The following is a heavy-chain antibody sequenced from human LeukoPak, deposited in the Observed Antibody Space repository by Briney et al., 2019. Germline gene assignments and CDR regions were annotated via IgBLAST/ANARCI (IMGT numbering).Heavy chain of an antibody. CDR3: ARDNLVASLDY. J-gene: IGHJ4*02. D-gene: IGHD1-14*01. Sequence: GGSLRLSCVASGFTFSSYWMSWVRQAPGKGLEWVANIKVDGSEKYYVDSVKGRFTISRDNAKNSLYLQMNSLRAEDTAVYYCARDNLVASLDYWGQGTLVTVSS. V-gene: IGHV3-7*01. CDR2: IKVDGSEK. CDR1: GFTFSSYW.